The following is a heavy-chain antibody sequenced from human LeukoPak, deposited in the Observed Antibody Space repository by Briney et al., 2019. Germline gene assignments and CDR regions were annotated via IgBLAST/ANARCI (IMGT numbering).Heavy chain of an antibody. CDR3: ARQKSGGMDV. CDR2: IFYAGST. J-gene: IGHJ6*02. CDR1: GGSISSSLYY. Sequence: SETLSLTCTVSGGSISSSLYYWGWIHQAPGKGLEWIGSIFYAGSTYYNPSLKSRATIPVDTSKNQFSLKLSSVTAADTAVYYCARQKSGGMDVWGQGTTVTVSS. V-gene: IGHV4-39*01.